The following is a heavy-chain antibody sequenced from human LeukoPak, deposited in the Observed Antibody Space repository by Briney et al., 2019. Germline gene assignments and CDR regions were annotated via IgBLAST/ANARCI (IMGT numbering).Heavy chain of an antibody. CDR1: GFTVSNNY. CDR3: ARGITNIAVGDY. CDR2: IYSSDNT. D-gene: IGHD6-19*01. Sequence: EGSLRLSCAASGFTVSNNYMSWVRQAPGKGLEWVSIIYSSDNTYYADSVKGRFTISRDNSRNTLFLQMNGLRAEDTAVYYCARGITNIAVGDYWGQGTLVTVSS. V-gene: IGHV3-53*01. J-gene: IGHJ4*02.